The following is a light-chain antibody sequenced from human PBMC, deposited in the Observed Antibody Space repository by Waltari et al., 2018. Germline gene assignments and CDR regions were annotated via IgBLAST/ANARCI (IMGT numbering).Light chain of an antibody. Sequence: QSLLAQPPSVSGTPGQRFLISCSGSSANIAGNTVDWYQQVPGAAPRLLIVKNTQRQSGVPDRFVASKSGTSASLSISGLQAEDEADYYCGTWDDGVHTRLVGGGTRLTVL. J-gene: IGLJ2*01. CDR3: GTWDDGVHTRL. V-gene: IGLV1-44*01. CDR2: KNT. CDR1: SANIAGNT.